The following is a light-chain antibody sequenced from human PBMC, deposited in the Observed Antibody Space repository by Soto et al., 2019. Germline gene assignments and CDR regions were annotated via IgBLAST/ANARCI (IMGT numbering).Light chain of an antibody. J-gene: IGKJ1*01. CDR1: QIIYNW. V-gene: IGKV1-5*03. CDR2: HSS. CDR3: LQYFVYYRP. Sequence: IQMTQSPSTLSASVGDSVTITCRASQIIYNWLAWYQQKPGHAPKLLLYHSSTVERGVPSRFSGSGSEPEFALTINRLQPDDFASYYCLQYFVYYRPFRQGTKVEIK.